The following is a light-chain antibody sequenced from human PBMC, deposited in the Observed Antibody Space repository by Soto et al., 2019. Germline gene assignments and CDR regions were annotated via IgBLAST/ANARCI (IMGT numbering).Light chain of an antibody. V-gene: IGKV3-11*01. CDR3: QQRSNWPRLFT. CDR1: QSVSSY. J-gene: IGKJ3*01. Sequence: EIVLTQSPATLSLSPGERATLSCRASQSVSSYLAWYQQKPGQAPRLLIYDASNRATGIPARFSSSGSGTDFTLTISSLEPEDFAVYYCQQRSNWPRLFTFGPGTKVDIK. CDR2: DAS.